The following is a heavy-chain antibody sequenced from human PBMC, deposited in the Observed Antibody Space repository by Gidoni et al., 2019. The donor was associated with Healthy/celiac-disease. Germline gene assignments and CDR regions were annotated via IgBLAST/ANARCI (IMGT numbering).Heavy chain of an antibody. V-gene: IGHV3-21*01. J-gene: IGHJ4*02. CDR1: GFTFSSYS. CDR2: ISSSSSYI. CDR3: ARVRSSSCTAFDY. Sequence: EVQLVESGGGLVKPGGSLSLSCAASGFTFSSYSMNWVRQAPGKGLEWVSSISSSSSYIYYADSVKGRFTISRDNAKNSLYLQMNSLRAEDTAVYYCARVRSSSCTAFDYWGQGTLVTVSS. D-gene: IGHD6-13*01.